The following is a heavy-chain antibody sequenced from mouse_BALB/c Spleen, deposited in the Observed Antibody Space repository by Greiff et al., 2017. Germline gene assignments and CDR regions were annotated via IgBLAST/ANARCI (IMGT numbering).Heavy chain of an antibody. Sequence: EVQRVESGGGLVKPGGSLKLSCAASGFTFSSYAMSWVRQSPEKRLEWVAEISSGGSYTYYPDTVTGRFTISRDNAKNTLYLEMSSLRSEDTAMYYCARGYGNYLAWFAYWGQGTLVTVSA. J-gene: IGHJ3*01. CDR2: ISSGGSYT. CDR1: GFTFSSYA. V-gene: IGHV5-9-4*01. CDR3: ARGYGNYLAWFAY. D-gene: IGHD2-10*02.